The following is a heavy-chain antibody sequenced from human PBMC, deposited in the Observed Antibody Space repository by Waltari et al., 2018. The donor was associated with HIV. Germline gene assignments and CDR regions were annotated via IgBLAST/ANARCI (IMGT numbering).Heavy chain of an antibody. CDR1: GFIFPDFA. CDR2: IPGRGET. Sequence: QLLESGGGLVDHGGSLRLSCAASGFIFPDFAMDWVRQAPGTVREMVSGIPGRGETLYAASLIGRYTNSRDNANNRIYSHTNSVSADDAAVYYCVKDSGRAADVFDLWGQGTMVTVSS. D-gene: IGHD1-1*01. J-gene: IGHJ3*01. V-gene: IGHV3-23*01. CDR3: VKDSGRAADVFDL.